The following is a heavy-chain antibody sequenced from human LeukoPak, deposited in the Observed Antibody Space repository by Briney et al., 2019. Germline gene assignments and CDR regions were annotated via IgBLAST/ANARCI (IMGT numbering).Heavy chain of an antibody. CDR1: GFTFNNYG. D-gene: IGHD3-10*01. CDR3: ARGLYYGSGSPIDY. J-gene: IGHJ4*02. Sequence: PGGSLRLSCAASGFTFNNYGVHWVRQAPGKGLEWVAVIWFDGSYTYYADSVKGRFTIPRDNSKNTLYLQMNSLRAEDTAVYYCARGLYYGSGSPIDYWGQGTLVTVS. V-gene: IGHV3-33*01. CDR2: IWFDGSYT.